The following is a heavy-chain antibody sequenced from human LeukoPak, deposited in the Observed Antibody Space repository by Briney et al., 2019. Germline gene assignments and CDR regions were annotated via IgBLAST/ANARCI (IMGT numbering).Heavy chain of an antibody. CDR1: GGSISSYY. V-gene: IGHV4-59*01. CDR3: ARHVGWDGGGTYFDY. Sequence: PSETLSLTCTVSGGSISSYYWSWIRQPPGKGLEWIGYIYYSGSTNYNPSLKSRVTISVDTSKNQFSLKLSSVTAADTAVYYCARHVGWDGGGTYFDYWGQGTLVTVSS. D-gene: IGHD3-16*01. J-gene: IGHJ4*02. CDR2: IYYSGST.